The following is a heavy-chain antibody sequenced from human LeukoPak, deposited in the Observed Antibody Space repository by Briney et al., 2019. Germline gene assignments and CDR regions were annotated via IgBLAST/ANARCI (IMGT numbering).Heavy chain of an antibody. J-gene: IGHJ4*02. CDR3: ARVEDYDILTGFDY. CDR2: IKQDGREK. CDR1: GFTFSSYG. Sequence: GGTLRLSCAASGFTFSSYGMSWVRQAPGKGLEWVANIKQDGREKYYVDSVKGRFTISRDNAKNSLYVQMNSLRAEDTAVYYCARVEDYDILTGFDYWGQGTLVTVSS. V-gene: IGHV3-7*01. D-gene: IGHD3-9*01.